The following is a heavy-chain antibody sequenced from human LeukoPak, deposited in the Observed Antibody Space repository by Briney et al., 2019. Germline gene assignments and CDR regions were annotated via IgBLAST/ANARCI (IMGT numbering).Heavy chain of an antibody. J-gene: IGHJ4*02. V-gene: IGHV1-69*05. CDR2: IIPIFGTA. Sequence: SVKVSCKASGGTFSSYAISWVRQAPGQGLEWMGGIIPIFGTANYAQKYQGRVTITRNTSISTAYMELSSLRVEDTAVYYCARAPTVLVGYCSSSSCQADYWGQGTLVTVSS. CDR1: GGTFSSYA. D-gene: IGHD2-2*01. CDR3: ARAPTVLVGYCSSSSCQADY.